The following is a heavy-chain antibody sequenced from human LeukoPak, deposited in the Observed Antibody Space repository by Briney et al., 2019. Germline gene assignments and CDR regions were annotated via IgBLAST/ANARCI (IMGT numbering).Heavy chain of an antibody. CDR1: GFTFIGYW. D-gene: IGHD3-3*01. CDR3: AAGGGWDPSFGVVTHIDA. CDR2: IDNDGHGI. J-gene: IGHJ6*03. V-gene: IGHV3-74*01. Sequence: GGSLRLSWVTSGFTFIGYWMHWVRQGPEKGLELVSRIDNDGHGIIYADSVKGRFTTSRDNVKNTLYLQMNSLRVEDTAVYYCAAGGGWDPSFGVVTHIDAWGKGTTVVVS.